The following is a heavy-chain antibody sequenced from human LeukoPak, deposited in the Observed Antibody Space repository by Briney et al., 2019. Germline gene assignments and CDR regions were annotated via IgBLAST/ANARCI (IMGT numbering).Heavy chain of an antibody. J-gene: IGHJ4*02. Sequence: GASVKVSCKASGYTFTSYYMHWVRQAPGQGLEWMGLINPTGGSTGYAQKFQGRVTMTRDMSTSTDYMELSSLRSEDTAIYYCARDPGQQLGYYFDYWGQGTLVTVSS. CDR2: INPTGGST. V-gene: IGHV1-46*01. D-gene: IGHD6-13*01. CDR3: ARDPGQQLGYYFDY. CDR1: GYTFTSYY.